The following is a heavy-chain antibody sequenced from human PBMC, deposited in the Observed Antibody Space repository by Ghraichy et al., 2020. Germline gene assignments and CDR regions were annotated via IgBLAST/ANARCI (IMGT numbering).Heavy chain of an antibody. V-gene: IGHV3-23*01. J-gene: IGHJ4*02. D-gene: IGHD1-26*01. CDR2: VTGSGSST. CDR3: AKGHPVGATNYFDY. CDR1: GFTFSNYA. Sequence: GGSLRLSCAASGFTFSNYAMSWVRQAPGKGLEWVSVVTGSGSSTYYADSVKGRLTISRDNSKNTLYLQMNSLRAEDTAVYYCAKGHPVGATNYFDYWGQGTLVTVSS.